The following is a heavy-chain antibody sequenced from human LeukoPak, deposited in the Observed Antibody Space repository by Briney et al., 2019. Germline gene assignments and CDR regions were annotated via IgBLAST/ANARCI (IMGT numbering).Heavy chain of an antibody. CDR2: IKSKTDGGTT. V-gene: IGHV3-15*01. Sequence: GGSLRLSCAASGFTFSNAWMSWVRQAPGKGLDWVGRIKSKTDGGTTEYAAPVKGRFTISRDDSKNTLYLQMNSLKTEDTAVYYCTTGPEYSGTIDYWGQGTLVTVSS. D-gene: IGHD1-26*01. J-gene: IGHJ4*02. CDR1: GFTFSNAW. CDR3: TTGPEYSGTIDY.